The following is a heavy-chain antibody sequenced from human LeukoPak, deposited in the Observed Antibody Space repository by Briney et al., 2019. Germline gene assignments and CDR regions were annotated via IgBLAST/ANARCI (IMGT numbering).Heavy chain of an antibody. CDR1: GFTISTYW. CDR3: ARDDYNRH. CDR2: IKNDGSIT. V-gene: IGHV3-74*01. D-gene: IGHD1-14*01. Sequence: GGSLRLSCAASGFTISTYWMHWVRQAPGKGLVWVSRIKNDGSITIYADSVKGRFTISRDNAKNTLFLQMNSLRVDDTAVYYCARDDYNRHWGQGTLVTVSS. J-gene: IGHJ4*02.